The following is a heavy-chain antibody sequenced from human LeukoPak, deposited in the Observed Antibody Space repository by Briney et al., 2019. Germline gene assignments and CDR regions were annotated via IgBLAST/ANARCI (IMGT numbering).Heavy chain of an antibody. D-gene: IGHD1-26*01. Sequence: SETLSLTCTVSGGSISSYYWSWIRQPAGKGLEGIGRIYTSGSTNYHPSLMSRVTISVDTSKNQFSLNLSSVTAADTAVYYCAREGSYRPLDYWGQGTLVTVSS. V-gene: IGHV4-4*07. J-gene: IGHJ4*02. CDR3: AREGSYRPLDY. CDR2: IYTSGST. CDR1: GGSISSYY.